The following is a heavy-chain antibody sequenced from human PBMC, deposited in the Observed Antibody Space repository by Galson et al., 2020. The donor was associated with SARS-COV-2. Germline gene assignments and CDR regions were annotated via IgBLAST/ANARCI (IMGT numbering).Heavy chain of an antibody. CDR1: GYTFTSYG. CDR3: ARHRPYYDSSVDDY. V-gene: IGHV1-18*01. D-gene: IGHD3-22*01. J-gene: IGHJ4*02. Sequence: ASVKVSCKASGYTFTSYGISWVRQAPGQGLEWMGWISAYNGNTNYAQKLQGRVTMTTDTSTSTAYMELRSLRSDDTAVYYCARHRPYYDSSVDDYWGQGTLVTVSS. CDR2: ISAYNGNT.